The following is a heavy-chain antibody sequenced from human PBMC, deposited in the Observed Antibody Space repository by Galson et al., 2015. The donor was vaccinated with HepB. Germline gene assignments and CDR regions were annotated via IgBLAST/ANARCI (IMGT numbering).Heavy chain of an antibody. Sequence: SLRLSCAASGFTFSSYSMNWVRQAPGKGLEWVSSISSSSSYIYYADSVKGRFTISRDNAKNSLYLQMNSLRAEDTAVYYCARVKVNGIVGINPMDVWGQGTTVTVSS. CDR1: GFTFSSYS. D-gene: IGHD1-26*01. V-gene: IGHV3-21*01. CDR2: ISSSSSYI. CDR3: ARVKVNGIVGINPMDV. J-gene: IGHJ6*02.